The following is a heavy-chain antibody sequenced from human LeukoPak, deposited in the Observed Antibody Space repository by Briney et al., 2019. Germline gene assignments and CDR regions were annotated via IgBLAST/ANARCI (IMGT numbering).Heavy chain of an antibody. CDR2: ISYDGSNK. J-gene: IGHJ6*03. V-gene: IGHV3-30-3*01. D-gene: IGHD6-19*01. CDR3: AKDSVRTVAGHMDV. Sequence: PGGSLRLSCAASGFTFSSYAMHWVRQAPGKGLEWVAVISYDGSNKYYADSVKGRFTISRDNSKNTLYLQMNSLRAKDTAVYYCAKDSVRTVAGHMDVWGKGTTVTVSS. CDR1: GFTFSSYA.